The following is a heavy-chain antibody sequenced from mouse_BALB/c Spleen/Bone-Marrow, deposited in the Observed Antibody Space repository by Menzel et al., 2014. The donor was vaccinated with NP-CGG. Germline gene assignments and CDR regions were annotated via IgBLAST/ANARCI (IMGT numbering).Heavy chain of an antibody. Sequence: LVESGAELMKPGASVKISCKATGYTFSSYWIERVKQRPGHGLEWIGEILPGSGSTNYNEKFKGKATFTADTSSNTAYMRLSSLTSEDSVVYYCARSDGYYYAMDYWGQGTSVTVSS. CDR1: GYTFSSYW. V-gene: IGHV1-9*01. J-gene: IGHJ4*01. D-gene: IGHD2-3*01. CDR3: ARSDGYYYAMDY. CDR2: ILPGSGST.